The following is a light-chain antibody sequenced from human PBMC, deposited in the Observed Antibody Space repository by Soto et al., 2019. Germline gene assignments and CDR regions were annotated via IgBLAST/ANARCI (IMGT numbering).Light chain of an antibody. CDR2: GAS. CDR3: RQYGSSPIT. Sequence: EIVLTQSPGTLSLSPGERATLSCRASQSVSSWLAWYQQKPGQAPRLLIYGASNSATGIPARFSGSGSESDFTITISRLQAEDSEVYYWRQYGSSPITFGQGTRLEIK. CDR1: QSVSSW. V-gene: IGKV3-20*01. J-gene: IGKJ5*01.